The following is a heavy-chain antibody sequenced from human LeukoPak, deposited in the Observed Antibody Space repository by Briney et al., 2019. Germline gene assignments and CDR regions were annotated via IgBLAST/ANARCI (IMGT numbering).Heavy chain of an antibody. J-gene: IGHJ6*02. V-gene: IGHV5-51*01. CDR1: GYSFTSYW. CDR2: IYPGDSDT. D-gene: IGHD6-19*01. CDR3: ARQDSSGWYYGYYYYGMDV. Sequence: GESLKISCKGSGYSFTSYWIGWVRQMPGKSLEWMGIIYPGDSDTRYSPSFQGQVTISADKSISTAYLQWSSLKASDTAVYYCARQDSSGWYYGYYYYGMDVWGQGTTVTVSS.